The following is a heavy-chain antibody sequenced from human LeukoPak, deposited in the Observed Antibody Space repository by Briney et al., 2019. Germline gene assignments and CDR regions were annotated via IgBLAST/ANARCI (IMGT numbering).Heavy chain of an antibody. D-gene: IGHD6-13*01. V-gene: IGHV7-4-1*02. CDR2: INTNTGNP. Sequence: ASVKVSCKTSGYTFSSYAMNWVRQAPGQGLEWMGWINTNTGNPTYAQGFTGRFVFSLDTSVSTAYLRISSLKAEDTAVYYCARDSSSWYRYYFDYWGQGTLVTVSS. J-gene: IGHJ4*02. CDR1: GYTFSSYA. CDR3: ARDSSSWYRYYFDY.